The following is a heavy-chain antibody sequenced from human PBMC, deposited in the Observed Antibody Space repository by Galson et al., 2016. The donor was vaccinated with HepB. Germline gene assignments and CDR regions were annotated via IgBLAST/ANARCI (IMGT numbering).Heavy chain of an antibody. V-gene: IGHV3-23*01. CDR2: IDGPTPNT. CDR3: TTWLSHHFDY. Sequence: SLRLSCAASGFTFRNYALSWVRRAPGKGLEWVSHIDGPTPNTHYADSVRGRFPIYRDNSRDTLHLQMDSLTAEDSAIYYCTTWLSHHFDYWGQGTRVTVSS. J-gene: IGHJ4*02. D-gene: IGHD6-19*01. CDR1: GFTFRNYA.